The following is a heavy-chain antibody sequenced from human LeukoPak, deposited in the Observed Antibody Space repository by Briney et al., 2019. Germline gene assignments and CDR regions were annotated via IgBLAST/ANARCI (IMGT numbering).Heavy chain of an antibody. CDR1: GFIVSSNF. Sequence: GGSLRLSCAASGFIVSSNFMTWVRQAPGKGLEWVSLIYSGGSTYYADSVKGRFTISRDNSNNTLYPQMNSLRAEDTAVHSCASGRRGIIAAGLDYWGQGTLVTVSS. J-gene: IGHJ4*02. CDR3: ASGRRGIIAAGLDY. D-gene: IGHD6-13*01. CDR2: IYSGGST. V-gene: IGHV3-66*01.